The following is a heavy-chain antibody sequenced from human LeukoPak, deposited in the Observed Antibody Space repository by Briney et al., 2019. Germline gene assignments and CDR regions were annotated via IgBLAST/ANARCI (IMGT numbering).Heavy chain of an antibody. CDR2: IYSGGST. CDR1: GFTVSSNY. Sequence: GGSLRLSCAASGFTVSSNYMSWVRQAPVKELEWVSVIYSGGSTYYADSVKGRFTISRDNSKNTLYLQMNSLRAEDTAVYYCARDRSSSWSNYFDYWGQGTLVTVSS. V-gene: IGHV3-66*01. D-gene: IGHD6-13*01. CDR3: ARDRSSSWSNYFDY. J-gene: IGHJ4*02.